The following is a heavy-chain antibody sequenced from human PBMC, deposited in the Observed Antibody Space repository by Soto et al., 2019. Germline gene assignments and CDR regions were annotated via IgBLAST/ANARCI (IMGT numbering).Heavy chain of an antibody. V-gene: IGHV4-39*01. Sequence: SETLSLTCAVSGGSISSGGYYWGWIRQPPGKGLEWIGSIYYSGSTYYNPSLKSRVTISVDTSKNQFSLKLSSVTAADTAVYYCARPTFYTAMVPDWGQGTLVTVSS. J-gene: IGHJ4*02. CDR2: IYYSGST. D-gene: IGHD5-18*01. CDR1: GGSISSGGYY. CDR3: ARPTFYTAMVPD.